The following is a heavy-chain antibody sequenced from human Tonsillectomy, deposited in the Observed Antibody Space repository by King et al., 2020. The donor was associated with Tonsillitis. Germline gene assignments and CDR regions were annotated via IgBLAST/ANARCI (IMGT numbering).Heavy chain of an antibody. CDR2: IKEDGSDK. Sequence: EVQLVESGGGLVQPGGSLRLSCAVSGFTFSRYWMSWVRQAPGKGLEWVANIKEDGSDKHYVDSGKGRFTISRDNAKNSLFLQMNSLRAEDTAVYYCATEGGRSGSGYWGQGTLVTVSS. CDR1: GFTFSRYW. J-gene: IGHJ4*02. D-gene: IGHD3-10*01. V-gene: IGHV3-7*01. CDR3: ATEGGRSGSGY.